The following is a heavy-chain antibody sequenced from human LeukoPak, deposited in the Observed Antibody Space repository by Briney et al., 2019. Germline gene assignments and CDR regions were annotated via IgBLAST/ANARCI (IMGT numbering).Heavy chain of an antibody. V-gene: IGHV3-21*01. J-gene: IGHJ4*02. CDR2: ITATSRHI. D-gene: IGHD6-13*01. Sequence: GGSLRLSCAAPGVTFSGYSVNWVRQAPGKGLEWVSAITATSRHIYYADSVEGRFTISRDNAKNSLYLQMNSLRAEDTAVYYCAREAAAGRGYFDYWGQGTLVTVSS. CDR3: AREAAAGRGYFDY. CDR1: GVTFSGYS.